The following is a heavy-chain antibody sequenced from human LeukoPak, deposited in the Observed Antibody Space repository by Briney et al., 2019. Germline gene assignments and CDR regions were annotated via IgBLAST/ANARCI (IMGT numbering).Heavy chain of an antibody. CDR3: ATDNHYYGSGSYLY. D-gene: IGHD3-10*01. CDR2: FDPEDGET. V-gene: IGHV1-24*01. J-gene: IGHJ4*02. Sequence: ASVKVSCKVSGYTLTELSMHWVRQAPGKGLEWMGGFDPEDGETIYAQKFRGRVTMTEDTSTDTAYMELSSLRSEDTAVYYCATDNHYYGSGSYLYWGQGTLVTVSS. CDR1: GYTLTELS.